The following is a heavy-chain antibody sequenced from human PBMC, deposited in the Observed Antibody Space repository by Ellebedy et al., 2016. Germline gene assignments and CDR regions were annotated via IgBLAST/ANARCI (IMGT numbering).Heavy chain of an antibody. D-gene: IGHD3-10*01. CDR2: IWYDGSNS. V-gene: IGHV3-33*06. CDR1: GFTFSNYG. Sequence: GESLKISCAASGFTFSNYGMHWVRQSPGKGLEWVAVIWYDGSNSYYADSVRGRFTISRDNSKNMLYLQMSSLRAEDTAVYYCAKAAPYYGSGTYYPDYWGQGTLVTVSS. CDR3: AKAAPYYGSGTYYPDY. J-gene: IGHJ4*02.